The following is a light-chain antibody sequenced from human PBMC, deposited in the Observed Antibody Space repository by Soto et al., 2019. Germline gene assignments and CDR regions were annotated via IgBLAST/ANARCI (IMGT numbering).Light chain of an antibody. CDR3: SSYTSSSTVV. V-gene: IGLV2-14*01. CDR2: DVS. Sequence: QSALTQPASVSGSPGQSITISCTETSSDVGGYNYVSWYQQHPGKAPKLMIYDVSNRPSGVSNRFSGSKSGNTASLTISGLQPEDEADYYCSSYTSSSTVVFGGGTKLTVL. J-gene: IGLJ2*01. CDR1: SSDVGGYNY.